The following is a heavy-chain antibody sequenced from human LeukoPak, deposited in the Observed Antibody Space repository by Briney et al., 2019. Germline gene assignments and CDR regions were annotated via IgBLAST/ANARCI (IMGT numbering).Heavy chain of an antibody. Sequence: LGASVKVSCKASGYTFTGYYMHWVRQAPGQGLEWMGWINPNSGGTNYAQKFQGRVTMTRDTSIGTAYMELSRLRSDDTAVYYCARDPTAAGPEDSSDYWGQGTLVTVSS. CDR1: GYTFTGYY. CDR3: ARDPTAAGPEDSSDY. J-gene: IGHJ4*02. V-gene: IGHV1-2*03. D-gene: IGHD6-13*01. CDR2: INPNSGGT.